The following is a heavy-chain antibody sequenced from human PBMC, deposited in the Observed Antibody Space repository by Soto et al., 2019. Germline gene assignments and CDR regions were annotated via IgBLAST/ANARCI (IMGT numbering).Heavy chain of an antibody. CDR1: GFTVSTSY. V-gene: IGHV3-53*01. CDR3: GRGCSGSRGIWYFHL. D-gene: IGHD3-10*02. Sequence: GGSLRLSCAAAGFTVSTSYMSWVRQAPGKGLECVATIYSGGITHYADSVKGRFTISRDNAMSTLYLQMNSLRGEDTAVYYCGRGCSGSRGIWYFHLWGRGNLVTVSS. J-gene: IGHJ2*01. CDR2: IYSGGIT.